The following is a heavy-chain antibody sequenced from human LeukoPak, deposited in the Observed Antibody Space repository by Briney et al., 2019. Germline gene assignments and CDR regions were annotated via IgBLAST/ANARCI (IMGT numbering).Heavy chain of an antibody. CDR1: GGSFSGYY. Sequence: RSSETLSLTCAVYGGSFSGYYWSWIRQPPGKGLEWIGEINHSGRTNYNPSLKSRFTISVDTSKNQFSLKLSSVTAADTAVYYCAQGGSANWFDPWGQGSLVTVSS. J-gene: IGHJ5*02. D-gene: IGHD2-2*01. CDR2: INHSGRT. CDR3: AQGGSANWFDP. V-gene: IGHV4-34*01.